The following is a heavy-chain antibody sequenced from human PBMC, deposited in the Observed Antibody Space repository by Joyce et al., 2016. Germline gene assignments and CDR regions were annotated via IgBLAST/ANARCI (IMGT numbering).Heavy chain of an antibody. CDR2: ICNSGSS. CDR3: ARALWFEERYNWFDP. D-gene: IGHD3-10*01. V-gene: IGHV4-30-4*01. CDR1: AGSINSGNYC. J-gene: IGHJ5*02. Sequence: QVQLQEAGPGLVKPSQTLSLTCTVSAGSINSGNYCWSWIRQHPGKGLAWIGYICNSGSSYYNASLKSRISISVDTSKNQFSLKVNSVTAADTAVYYCARALWFEERYNWFDPWGQGTLVTVSS.